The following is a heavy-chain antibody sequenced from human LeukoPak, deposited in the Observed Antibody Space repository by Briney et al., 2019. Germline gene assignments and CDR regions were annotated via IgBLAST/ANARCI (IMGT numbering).Heavy chain of an antibody. J-gene: IGHJ4*02. CDR1: GFTFSDYA. D-gene: IGHD1-26*01. CDR3: VKCSPGGGHVVGVPRY. CDR2: ISGSGATA. Sequence: QPGGSQTLSCAASGFTFSDYAMSWVRQAPGKGLEWVSAISGSGATAYYADSVKGRFTISRDNSKNTLYLQMNSLRAGDAAVYYCVKCSPGGGHVVGVPRYWGQGTLVTVSS. V-gene: IGHV3-23*01.